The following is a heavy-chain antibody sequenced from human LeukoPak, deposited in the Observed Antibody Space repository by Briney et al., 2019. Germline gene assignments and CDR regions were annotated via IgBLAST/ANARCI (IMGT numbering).Heavy chain of an antibody. J-gene: IGHJ6*03. CDR1: GFTFSSYG. Sequence: GGSLRLSCAASGFTFSSYGMSWVRQAPGKGLEWVSAISGSGGSTYYADSVKGRFTISRDNSKNTLYLQMNSLRAEDTAVYYCAKDSTCYDYVWGSYRYCYYYYMDVWGKGTTVTISS. CDR3: AKDSTCYDYVWGSYRYCYYYYMDV. D-gene: IGHD3-16*02. V-gene: IGHV3-23*01. CDR2: ISGSGGST.